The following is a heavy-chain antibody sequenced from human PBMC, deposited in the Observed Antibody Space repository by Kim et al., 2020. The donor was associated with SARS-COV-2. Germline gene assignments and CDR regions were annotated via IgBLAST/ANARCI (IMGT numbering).Heavy chain of an antibody. CDR2: IWYDGSNK. CDR1: GFTFSSYG. J-gene: IGHJ6*04. D-gene: IGHD7-27*01. V-gene: IGHV3-33*08. Sequence: GGSLRLSCAASGFTFSSYGMHWVRQAPGKGLEWVAVIWYDGSNKYYADSVKGRFTISRDNSKNTLYLQMNSLRAEDTAVYYCASNLGPGGYYYYGMDVWGKGTTVTLPT. CDR3: ASNLGPGGYYYYGMDV.